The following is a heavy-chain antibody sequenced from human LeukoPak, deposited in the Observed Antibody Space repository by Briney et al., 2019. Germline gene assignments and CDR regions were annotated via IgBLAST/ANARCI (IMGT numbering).Heavy chain of an antibody. CDR2: IKQDGSEK. CDR1: GFAFSSYW. V-gene: IGHV3-7*01. Sequence: GGSLRLSCAASGFAFSSYWMSWVRQAPGKGLEWVANIKQDGSEKYYVDSVKGRFTISRDNAKNSLYLQMNSLRAEDTAVYYCARWSDCGGDCHILDYWGQGILVTVSS. J-gene: IGHJ4*02. D-gene: IGHD2-21*02. CDR3: ARWSDCGGDCHILDY.